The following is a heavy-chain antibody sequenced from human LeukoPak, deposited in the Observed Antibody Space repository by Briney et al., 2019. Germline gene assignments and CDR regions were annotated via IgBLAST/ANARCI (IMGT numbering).Heavy chain of an antibody. CDR3: ARGVPYDSWSGPHYSDY. D-gene: IGHD3-3*01. Sequence: GGSLRLSCTASGFTFDDSGMSWVRQAPGKGLEWVAHIKQDGSQEYYVDSVKGRFTISRDSAKNSLYLQMNSLRAEDTAVYYCARGVPYDSWSGPHYSDYWGQGTLVTVSS. CDR2: IKQDGSQE. CDR1: GFTFDDSG. V-gene: IGHV3-7*01. J-gene: IGHJ4*02.